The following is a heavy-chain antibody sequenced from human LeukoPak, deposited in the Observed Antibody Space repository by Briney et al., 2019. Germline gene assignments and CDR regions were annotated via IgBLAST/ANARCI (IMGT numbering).Heavy chain of an antibody. J-gene: IGHJ4*02. Sequence: GGSLRLSCAASGFTFSSYWMSWVRQAPGKGLEWVANIKQDESEKYYVDSVKGRFTISRDNAKNSLYLQMNSLRAEDTAVYYCARAVRDWPFKGQFDYWGQGTLVTVSS. CDR1: GFTFSSYW. V-gene: IGHV3-7*01. D-gene: IGHD3-9*01. CDR3: ARAVRDWPFKGQFDY. CDR2: IKQDESEK.